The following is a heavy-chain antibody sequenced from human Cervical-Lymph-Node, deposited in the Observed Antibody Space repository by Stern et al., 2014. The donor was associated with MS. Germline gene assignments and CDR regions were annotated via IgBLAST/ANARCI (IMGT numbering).Heavy chain of an antibody. CDR3: TRLRDSVDAFDI. J-gene: IGHJ3*02. V-gene: IGHV3-73*01. D-gene: IGHD3/OR15-3a*01. CDR1: GFSFSDSA. CDR2: IKSKANNYAT. Sequence: EVQLVESGGGLVQPGGSLKLSCAASGFSFSDSAMHWVRQASVKGLEWVGRIKSKANNYATAYAASVKGRFTVSRDDSENAAYLQMNNLKAEDTAIYYCTRLRDSVDAFDIWGQGTVVTVSS.